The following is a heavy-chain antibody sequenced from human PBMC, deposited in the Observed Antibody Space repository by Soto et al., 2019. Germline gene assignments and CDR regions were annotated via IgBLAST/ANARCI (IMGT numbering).Heavy chain of an antibody. CDR3: ARDYGITGTAYDAFDI. CDR2: IIPILGIA. J-gene: IGHJ3*02. D-gene: IGHD1-20*01. CDR1: GGTFSSYT. Sequence: SVKVSCKASGGTFSSYTISWVRQAPGQGLEWMGRIIPILGIANYAQKFQGRVTITADKSTSTAYMELSSLRSEDTAVYYCARDYGITGTAYDAFDIWGQGTMVTVSS. V-gene: IGHV1-69*04.